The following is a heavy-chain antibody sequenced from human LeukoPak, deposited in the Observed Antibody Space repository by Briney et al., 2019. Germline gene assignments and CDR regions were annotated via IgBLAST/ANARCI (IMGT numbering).Heavy chain of an antibody. Sequence: GGSLRLSCAASGFTFSRYWMHWVRQAPGKGLVWVSRINSDGSTTSYADSVKGRFSISRFNAKETLYLQMNSLRVEDTAVYYCARGTDDIDIWGQGTLVTVSS. D-gene: IGHD3-9*01. CDR3: ARGTDDIDI. J-gene: IGHJ3*02. CDR1: GFTFSRYW. CDR2: INSDGSTT. V-gene: IGHV3-74*01.